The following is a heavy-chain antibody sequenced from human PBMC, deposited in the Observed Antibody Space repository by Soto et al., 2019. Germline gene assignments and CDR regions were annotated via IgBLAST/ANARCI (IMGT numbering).Heavy chain of an antibody. Sequence: QVQLLESGGGVVQPGRSLRLSCAASGFTFSSYGMHWVRQAPGKGLEWVAVIWYDGSNKYYADSVKGRFTISRDNSKNTLYLQMNSLRAEDTAVYYCARGNGGSKGGGYYFDYWGQGTLVTVSS. CDR1: GFTFSSYG. J-gene: IGHJ4*02. CDR2: IWYDGSNK. D-gene: IGHD2-15*01. V-gene: IGHV3-33*01. CDR3: ARGNGGSKGGGYYFDY.